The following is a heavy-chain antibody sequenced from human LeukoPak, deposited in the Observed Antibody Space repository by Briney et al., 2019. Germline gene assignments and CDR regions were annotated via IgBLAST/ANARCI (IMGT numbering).Heavy chain of an antibody. CDR3: ARVRLRGAFDI. J-gene: IGHJ3*02. D-gene: IGHD4-17*01. Sequence: SETLSLTCAVYGGSFSGYYWSWIRQPPGKGLEWIGEINHSGSTNYNPSLKSRVTISVDTSKNQFSLKLSSVTAADTAVYYCARVRLRGAFDIWGQGTMVTVSS. CDR1: GGSFSGYY. CDR2: INHSGST. V-gene: IGHV4-34*01.